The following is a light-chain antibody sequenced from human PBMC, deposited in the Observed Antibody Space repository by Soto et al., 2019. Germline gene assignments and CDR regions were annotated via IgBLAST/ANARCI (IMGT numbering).Light chain of an antibody. V-gene: IGKV3D-20*02. Sequence: IVLTQYQGNLSLSPGERVTLSCSASQSVSNNYLAWYQQKPGQAPRLLIYGASNRATGIPDRFSGSGSGTDFTLTISRLEPEDFAVYYCQQRSNWPPHSFGQGTRLEIK. CDR1: QSVSNNY. CDR2: GAS. CDR3: QQRSNWPPHS. J-gene: IGKJ5*01.